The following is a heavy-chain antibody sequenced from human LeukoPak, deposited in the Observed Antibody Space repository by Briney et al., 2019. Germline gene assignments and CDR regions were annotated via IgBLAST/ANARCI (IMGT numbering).Heavy chain of an antibody. CDR2: ISWNSGSI. J-gene: IGHJ4*02. D-gene: IGHD6-13*01. V-gene: IGHV3-9*01. Sequence: GGSLRLSCASSGFIFNNYAMHWVRQPPGKGLEWVSGISWNSGSIDYAASVKGRFTVSRDNAKNSLYLQMNSLRVEDTAVHYCARANNSSWHNWGQGTLVTVSS. CDR3: ARANNSSWHN. CDR1: GFIFNNYA.